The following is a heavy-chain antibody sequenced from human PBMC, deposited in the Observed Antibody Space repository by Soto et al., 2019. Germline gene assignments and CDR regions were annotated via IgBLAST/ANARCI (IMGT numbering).Heavy chain of an antibody. CDR1: GGSVSSVGYY. V-gene: IGHV4-31*03. CDR2: ITYSGNT. Sequence: SETLSLTCTVSGGSVSSVGYYWSWRRQHPGKGLEWIGYITYSGNTYYNPSLESRVTMSSDRTKNQFSLKLSSVTAADTAVYFCVRGGSCTNGVCSVFDYWGQGTLVTVSS. CDR3: VRGGSCTNGVCSVFDY. D-gene: IGHD2-8*01. J-gene: IGHJ4*02.